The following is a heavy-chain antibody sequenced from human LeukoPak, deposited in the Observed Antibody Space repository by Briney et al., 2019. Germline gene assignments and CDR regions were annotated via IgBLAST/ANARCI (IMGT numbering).Heavy chain of an antibody. D-gene: IGHD3-3*02. CDR1: GYTFTSYG. CDR3: ARDVRPIFGVVIITANWFDP. CDR2: ISAYNGNT. Sequence: ASVKVSRKASGYTFTSYGISWVRQAPGQGLEWMGWISAYNGNTNYAQKLQGRVTMTTDTSTSTAYMELRSLRSDDTAVYYCARDVRPIFGVVIITANWFDPWGQGTLVTVSS. V-gene: IGHV1-18*01. J-gene: IGHJ5*02.